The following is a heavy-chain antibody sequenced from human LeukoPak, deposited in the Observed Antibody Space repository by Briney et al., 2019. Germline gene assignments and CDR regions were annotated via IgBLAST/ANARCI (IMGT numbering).Heavy chain of an antibody. CDR1: GFTFSPYA. J-gene: IGHJ6*02. Sequence: GGSLRLSCAASGFTFSPYAMNWVRQAPGKGLEWVSYISSGGHYTFYADSLKGRFTVSRDNAKNSLFLQVDSLRAEDTAVYYCARSFCTSATCSKGYSYYVMDVWGQGTTVTVSS. D-gene: IGHD2/OR15-2a*01. CDR2: ISSGGHYT. CDR3: ARSFCTSATCSKGYSYYVMDV. V-gene: IGHV3-21*01.